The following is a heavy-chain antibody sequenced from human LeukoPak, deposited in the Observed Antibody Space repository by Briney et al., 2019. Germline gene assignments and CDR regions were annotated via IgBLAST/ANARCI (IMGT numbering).Heavy chain of an antibody. CDR3: ARTGRGIAAAGTPFDY. V-gene: IGHV4-34*01. Sequence: SETLSLTCAVYGGSFSGYYWSWIRQPPGKGLKWIGEINHSGSTNYNPSLKSRVTISVDTSKNQFSLKLSSVTAADTAVYYCARTGRGIAAAGTPFDYWGQGTLVTVSS. CDR1: GGSFSGYY. J-gene: IGHJ4*02. D-gene: IGHD6-13*01. CDR2: INHSGST.